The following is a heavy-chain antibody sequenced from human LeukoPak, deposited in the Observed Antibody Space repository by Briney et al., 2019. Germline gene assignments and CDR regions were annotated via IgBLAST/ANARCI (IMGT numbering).Heavy chain of an antibody. D-gene: IGHD1-14*01. CDR3: ARDGSGAFDI. V-gene: IGHV3-33*01. Sequence: GSLRLSCAASGFTFSSYGFHWVRQAPGKGLEWVAVIWFDGSNKYYADAVKGRFTNSRDYSKNTLYLRMNSLRAEDTAVYCCARDGSGAFDIWGQGTMVTVSS. CDR1: GFTFSSYG. J-gene: IGHJ3*02. CDR2: IWFDGSNK.